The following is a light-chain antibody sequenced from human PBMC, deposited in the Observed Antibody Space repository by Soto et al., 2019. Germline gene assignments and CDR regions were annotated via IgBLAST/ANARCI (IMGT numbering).Light chain of an antibody. Sequence: DIQVTQSPSSLSASVGDSVTISCRASQSISTYLNWYLQKPGKAPLLLIYAASDLQSGVPSRFSGSGSGTDFALTISSLQPEDFATYYCQQGYITPWTFGQGTKVDIK. CDR3: QQGYITPWT. J-gene: IGKJ1*01. V-gene: IGKV1-39*01. CDR1: QSISTY. CDR2: AAS.